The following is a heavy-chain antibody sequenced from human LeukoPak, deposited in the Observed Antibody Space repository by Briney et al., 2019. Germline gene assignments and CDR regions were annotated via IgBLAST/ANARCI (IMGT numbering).Heavy chain of an antibody. CDR2: VESNGRNT. CDR3: ARDGSAYNFDY. D-gene: IGHD5-24*01. J-gene: IGHJ4*02. V-gene: IGHV3-74*01. Sequence: GGSLRLSCAASGFTFSTSWMHWVRQAPGKGLVWVSRVESNGRNTIYADSVKGRFTISRDNRKNTLYLQMSSLRAEDTAVSYCARDGSAYNFDYWGQGTLVTVSS. CDR1: GFTFSTSW.